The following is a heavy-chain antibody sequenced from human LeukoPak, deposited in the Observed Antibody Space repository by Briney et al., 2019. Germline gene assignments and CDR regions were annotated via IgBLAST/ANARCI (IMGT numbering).Heavy chain of an antibody. CDR3: ASEAYSSSWYQG. J-gene: IGHJ4*02. CDR1: GFTFSSYS. D-gene: IGHD6-13*01. V-gene: IGHV3-21*01. Sequence: GGSLRLSCAASGFTFSSYSMNWVRQAPGKGLEWVSSISSSSYIYYADSVKGRFTISRDNAKNSLYLQMNSLRAEDAAVYYCASEAYSSSWYQGWGQGTLVTVSS. CDR2: ISSSSYI.